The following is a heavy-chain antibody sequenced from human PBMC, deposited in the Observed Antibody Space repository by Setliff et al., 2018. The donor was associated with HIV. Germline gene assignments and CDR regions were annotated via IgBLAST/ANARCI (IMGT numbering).Heavy chain of an antibody. V-gene: IGHV1-46*01. CDR1: GYTLSNYY. CDR2: INPSGEST. D-gene: IGHD6-13*01. CDR3: ARDQTGVAAAAFGGGSAWSDEGFDI. Sequence: ASVKVSCKASGYTLSNYYMHWVRQAPGQGLEWMGIINPSGESTTYAQRFQGRVTMTTDRSTSTVYMELSSLRSEDTAVYYCARDQTGVAAAAFGGGSAWSDEGFDIWGQGTMVTVSS. J-gene: IGHJ3*02.